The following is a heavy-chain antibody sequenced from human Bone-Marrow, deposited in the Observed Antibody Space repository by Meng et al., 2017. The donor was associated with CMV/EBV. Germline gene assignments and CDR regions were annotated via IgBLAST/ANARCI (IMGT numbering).Heavy chain of an antibody. Sequence: GGSLRLSCAASGFTFSSYAMQWVRQAPGKGLEWVAFIRFDGSSEYYAESVKGRFTISRDNSKNTISLQMNSLRAEDTAVYYCAKDLYSGIAVAGTSDYWGQGTLVTVSS. J-gene: IGHJ4*02. D-gene: IGHD6-19*01. V-gene: IGHV3-30*02. CDR1: GFTFSSYA. CDR2: IRFDGSSE. CDR3: AKDLYSGIAVAGTSDY.